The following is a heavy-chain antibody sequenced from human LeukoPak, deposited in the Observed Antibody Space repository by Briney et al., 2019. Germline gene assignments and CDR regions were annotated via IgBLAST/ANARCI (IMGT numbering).Heavy chain of an antibody. CDR2: IYYSGST. Sequence: PSETLSLTCTVSGGSISSSSYYWGRLRQPPGKGLEWIGSIYYSGSTYYNPSLKSRVTISVDTSKNQFSLKLSSVTAADTAVYYCARRPLRYFDWLPYYYYGMDVWGQGTTVTVSS. CDR3: ARRPLRYFDWLPYYYYGMDV. V-gene: IGHV4-39*01. CDR1: GGSISSSSYY. J-gene: IGHJ6*02. D-gene: IGHD3-9*01.